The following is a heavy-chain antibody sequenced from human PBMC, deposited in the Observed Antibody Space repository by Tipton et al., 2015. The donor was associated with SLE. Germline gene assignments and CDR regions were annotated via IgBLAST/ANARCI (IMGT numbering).Heavy chain of an antibody. V-gene: IGHV3-48*03. CDR2: ISRSGSTI. Sequence: SLRLSCAASGFTFSSYEMNWVRQAPGNGLVWVSYISRSGSTIYYADSVKGRFTISRDNAKNSLYLQMNSLRAEDTAVYYCASPYSSGYAFDIWGQGTMVTVSA. J-gene: IGHJ3*02. D-gene: IGHD3-22*01. CDR1: GFTFSSYE. CDR3: ASPYSSGYAFDI.